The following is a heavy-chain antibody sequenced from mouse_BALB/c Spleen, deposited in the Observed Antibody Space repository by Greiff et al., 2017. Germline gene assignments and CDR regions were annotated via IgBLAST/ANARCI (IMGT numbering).Heavy chain of an antibody. CDR3: ARDPAYYRYLGY. CDR1: GFTFSDYY. D-gene: IGHD2-14*01. CDR2: ISDGGSYT. V-gene: IGHV5-4*02. Sequence: EVKLVESGGGLVKPGGSLKLSCAASGFTFSDYYMYWVRQTPEKRLEWVATISDGGSYTYYPDSVKGRFTISRDNAKNNLYLQMSSLKSEDTAMYYCARDPAYYRYLGYWGQGTSVTVSS. J-gene: IGHJ4*01.